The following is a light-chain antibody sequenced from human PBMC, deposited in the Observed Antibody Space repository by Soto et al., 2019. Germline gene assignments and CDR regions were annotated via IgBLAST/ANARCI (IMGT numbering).Light chain of an antibody. Sequence: DIQMTQSPSSLSASVGDRVTITCQASQDISNYLNWYQQKPGKAPKLLIYDASNLETGVPSRFSGSGSGTDFTFTISSLQPEDIAVYYCQQYGSSLITFGQGTRLEIK. V-gene: IGKV1-33*01. CDR2: DAS. CDR3: QQYGSSLIT. J-gene: IGKJ5*01. CDR1: QDISNY.